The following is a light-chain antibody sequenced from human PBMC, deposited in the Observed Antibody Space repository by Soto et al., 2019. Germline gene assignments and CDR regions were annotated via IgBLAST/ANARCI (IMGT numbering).Light chain of an antibody. CDR3: QQDGSSPLT. J-gene: IGKJ3*01. CDR2: GAS. V-gene: IGKV3-20*01. CDR1: QSVSSSY. Sequence: EIVLTQSPGTLSLSPGERATLSCRASQSVSSSYLAWYQQKPGQAPRLLIYGASSRATGIPDRFSGSGSGTDFTLTISRLEPEDFAVYYCQQDGSSPLTFGPGTKVDI.